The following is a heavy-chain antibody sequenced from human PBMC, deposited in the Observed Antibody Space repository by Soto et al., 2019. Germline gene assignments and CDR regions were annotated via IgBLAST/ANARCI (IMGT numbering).Heavy chain of an antibody. CDR3: AADLVPAAAMPIDY. V-gene: IGHV1-58*01. J-gene: IGHJ4*02. CDR2: IVVGSGNT. CDR1: GFTFTSSA. D-gene: IGHD2-2*01. Sequence: ASVKVSCKASGFTFTSSAVQWVRQARGQRLEWIGWIVVGSGNTNYAQKFQERVTITRDMSTSTAYMELSSLRSEDTAVYYCAADLVPAAAMPIDYWGQGTLVTVSS.